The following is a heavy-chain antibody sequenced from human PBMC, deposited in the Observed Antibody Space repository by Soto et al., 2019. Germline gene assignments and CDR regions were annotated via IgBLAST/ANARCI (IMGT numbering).Heavy chain of an antibody. J-gene: IGHJ4*02. CDR3: APRADYGDYGDAFEY. Sequence: ASVKVSSKASGYSFTSYGISWVRHSPGQGLEWMGWINPNNGNTGYAQKFQGRVTMTRNTSISTAYMELSSLRSEDTAVYYCAPRADYGDYGDAFEYWGQGTLVTVTS. D-gene: IGHD4-17*01. CDR1: GYSFTSYG. V-gene: IGHV1-8*02. CDR2: INPNNGNT.